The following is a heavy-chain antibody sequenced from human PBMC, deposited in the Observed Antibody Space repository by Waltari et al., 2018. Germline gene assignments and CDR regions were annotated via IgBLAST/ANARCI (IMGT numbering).Heavy chain of an antibody. J-gene: IGHJ4*02. CDR2: IRSKTYGGTT. Sequence: EVQVKESGGGQVQPGRSLRPSWTGSGFTCGDFATNWVRQAPGKGLEWVGFIRSKTYGGTTEYAASVRGRFIISRDDSKGIAYLEMNSLKPEDTGIYYCSRGPLWFGEANFDYWGQGTLVTGSS. V-gene: IGHV3-49*04. D-gene: IGHD3-10*01. CDR1: GFTCGDFA. CDR3: SRGPLWFGEANFDY.